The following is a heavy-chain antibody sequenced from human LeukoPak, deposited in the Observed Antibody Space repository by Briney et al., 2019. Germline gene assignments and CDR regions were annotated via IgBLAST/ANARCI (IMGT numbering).Heavy chain of an antibody. Sequence: SETLSLTCAVYGGSFSGYYWSWIRQPPGKGLEWIGEINHSGSTNYNPSLQSRVTISVDTSKNQFSLKVSSVSAADTAAYYCARGNRPYGEHEAFDIWGHGTTVTVSP. CDR1: GGSFSGYY. CDR3: ARGNRPYGEHEAFDI. D-gene: IGHD3-10*01. CDR2: INHSGST. V-gene: IGHV4-34*01. J-gene: IGHJ3*02.